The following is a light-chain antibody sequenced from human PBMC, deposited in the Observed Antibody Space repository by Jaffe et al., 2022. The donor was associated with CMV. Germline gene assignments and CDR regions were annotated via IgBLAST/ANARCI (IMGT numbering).Light chain of an antibody. V-gene: IGKV3-20*01. CDR1: QSVSSSY. CDR3: HQYGTSPPYT. J-gene: IGKJ2*01. CDR2: GAS. Sequence: EIVLTQSPGTLSLSPGERATLSCRASQSVSSSYLAWYQQKSGQPPTLLIYGASTRATGIPDRFSGSGSETDFTLTISRLEPEDFAVYYCHQYGTSPPYTFGQGTKLEIK.